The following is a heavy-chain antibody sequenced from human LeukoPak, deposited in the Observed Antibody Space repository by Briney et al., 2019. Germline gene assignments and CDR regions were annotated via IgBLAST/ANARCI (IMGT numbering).Heavy chain of an antibody. V-gene: IGHV3-49*03. D-gene: IGHD3-22*01. CDR2: IRSKAYGGTT. CDR1: GFTFGDYA. CDR3: ARDLLYYDSSGGDY. Sequence: GRSLRLSCTASGFTFGDYAMSWFRQAPGKGLEWVGFIRSKAYGGTTEYAASVKGRFTISRDDSKSIAYLQMNSLRAEDTAVYYCARDLLYYDSSGGDYWGQGTLVTVSS. J-gene: IGHJ4*02.